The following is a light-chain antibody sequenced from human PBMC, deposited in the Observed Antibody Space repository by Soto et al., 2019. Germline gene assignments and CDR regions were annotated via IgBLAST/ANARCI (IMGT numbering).Light chain of an antibody. CDR2: AAS. CDR1: QSISSSY. J-gene: IGKJ2*01. Sequence: EIVLTQSPGTLSLSPGDRATLSCRASQSISSSYLAWYQHKPGQAPSLLIYAASRRATGIPDRFSGSGSGTDFILSISRIEPEDFEVYYCQQYGSSSYTFGQGTQLEIK. V-gene: IGKV3-20*01. CDR3: QQYGSSSYT.